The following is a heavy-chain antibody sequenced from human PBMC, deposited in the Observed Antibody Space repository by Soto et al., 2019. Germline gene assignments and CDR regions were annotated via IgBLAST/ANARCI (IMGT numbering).Heavy chain of an antibody. CDR1: GYTFTGYY. CDR3: ASGINDYYNTSGYYTFDY. V-gene: IGHV1-2*02. CDR2: INLNSGGT. J-gene: IGHJ4*02. Sequence: ASVKVSCKASGYTFTGYYLHWVRQAPGQGLEWMGWINLNSGGTNFAQKFQGRVTMTRDTSISTAYMELSRLRSDDTAVYYCASGINDYYNTSGYYTFDYWGQGTLVTVSS. D-gene: IGHD3-22*01.